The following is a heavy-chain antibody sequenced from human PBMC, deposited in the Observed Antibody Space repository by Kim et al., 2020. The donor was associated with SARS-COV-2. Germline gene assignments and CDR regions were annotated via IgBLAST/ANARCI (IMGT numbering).Heavy chain of an antibody. CDR2: ISWDSGRI. V-gene: IGHV3-9*01. D-gene: IGHD4-17*01. CDR3: AKGGNYGGNSPSAEYFHH. Sequence: GGSLRLSCAASGFTFDDYAMHWVRQAPGKGLEWVSGISWDSGRIGYADSVKGRFTISRDNAKNSLYLQMSSLRAEDTALYYCAKGGNYGGNSPSAEYFHHWGQGTLVTVSS. J-gene: IGHJ1*01. CDR1: GFTFDDYA.